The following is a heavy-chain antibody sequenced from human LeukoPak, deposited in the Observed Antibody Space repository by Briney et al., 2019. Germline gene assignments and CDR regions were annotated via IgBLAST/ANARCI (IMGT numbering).Heavy chain of an antibody. CDR3: ASQTESYDSSDYLPDY. J-gene: IGHJ4*02. V-gene: IGHV4-39*01. Sequence: SETLSLTCTVSGGSISSSSYYWGWIRQPPGKGLEWIGSIYYSGSTYYNPSLKSRVTISVDTSKNQFSLKLSSVTAADTAVYYCASQTESYDSSDYLPDYWGQGTLVTVSS. CDR2: IYYSGST. D-gene: IGHD3-22*01. CDR1: GGSISSSSYY.